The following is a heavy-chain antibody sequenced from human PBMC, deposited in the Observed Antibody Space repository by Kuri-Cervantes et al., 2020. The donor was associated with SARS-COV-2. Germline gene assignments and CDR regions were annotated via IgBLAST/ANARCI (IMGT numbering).Heavy chain of an antibody. CDR3: ARGRPPIYLGYCSSTSCHRYYFDY. V-gene: IGHV4-34*01. CDR2: INHSGST. CDR1: GGSFSGYY. J-gene: IGHJ4*02. Sequence: GSLRLSCAVYGGSFSGYYWSWMRQPPVKWLEWIGEINHSGSTNYNPSLKNRVTISLDTSKNQFSLKLSSVTAADTAVYYCARGRPPIYLGYCSSTSCHRYYFDYWGQGTLVTVSS. D-gene: IGHD2-2*01.